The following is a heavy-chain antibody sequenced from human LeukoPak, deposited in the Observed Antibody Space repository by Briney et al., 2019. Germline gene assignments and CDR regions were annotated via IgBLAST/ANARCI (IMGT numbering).Heavy chain of an antibody. Sequence: SVKVSCKASGGTFSSYAISWVRQAPGQGLEWMGGIIPIFGTANYAQKLQGRVTMTTDTSTSTAYMELRSLRSDDTAVYYCARGAIVGAPGMDVWGQGTTVTVSS. CDR1: GGTFSSYA. D-gene: IGHD1-26*01. CDR3: ARGAIVGAPGMDV. J-gene: IGHJ6*02. CDR2: IIPIFGTA. V-gene: IGHV1-69*05.